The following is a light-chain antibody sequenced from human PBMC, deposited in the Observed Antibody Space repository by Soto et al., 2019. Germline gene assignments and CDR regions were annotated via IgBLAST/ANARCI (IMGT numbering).Light chain of an antibody. CDR2: GAS. V-gene: IGKV3-20*01. J-gene: IGKJ1*01. Sequence: PGEGATLSCRASQTVGSDYLAWYQQRPGQAPRLLIYGASSRATGIPDRFSGSGSGTDFTLTISRLEPEDFAMYFCQQYRTSAQTFGQGTKVDIK. CDR3: QQYRTSAQT. CDR1: QTVGSDY.